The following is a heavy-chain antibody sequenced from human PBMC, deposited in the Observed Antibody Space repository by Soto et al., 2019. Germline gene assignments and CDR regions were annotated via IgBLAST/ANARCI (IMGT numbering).Heavy chain of an antibody. CDR3: AGGLPDDAFDI. D-gene: IGHD5-18*01. J-gene: IGHJ3*02. CDR1: GGTFSSYA. V-gene: IGHV1-69*06. CDR2: IIPIFGTA. Sequence: QVQLVQSGAEVKKPGSSVKVSCKASGGTFSSYAISWVRQAPGQGLEWMGGIIPIFGTANYAQKFQGRVTNTADKSTNTGYMEVSRLRSGDTAVYYCAGGLPDDAFDIWGQGTMVTVSS.